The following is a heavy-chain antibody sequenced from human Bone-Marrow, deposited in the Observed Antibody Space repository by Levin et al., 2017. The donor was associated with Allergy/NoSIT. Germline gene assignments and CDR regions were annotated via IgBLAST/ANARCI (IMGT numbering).Heavy chain of an antibody. CDR1: GFTFSSYS. CDR2: ISSSSSYI. Sequence: GGSLRLSCAASGFTFSSYSMNWVRQAPGKGLEWVSSISSSSSYIYYADSVKGRFTISRDNAKNSLYLQMNSLRAEDTAVYYWARDDPIDTAMVLFDYWGQGTLVTVSS. J-gene: IGHJ4*02. D-gene: IGHD5-18*01. V-gene: IGHV3-21*01. CDR3: ARDDPIDTAMVLFDY.